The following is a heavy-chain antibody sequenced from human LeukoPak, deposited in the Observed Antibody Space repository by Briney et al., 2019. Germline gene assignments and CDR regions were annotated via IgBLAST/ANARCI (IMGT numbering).Heavy chain of an antibody. J-gene: IGHJ5*02. Sequence: KTSETLSLTCTVSRASITSHYWTWVRQPPGKGLEWIGCIHHTGSTKYNPSLKSRVTISVDTSKNQISLNLRYVTAADTALYYCAREKGDDGVDPWGQGTLVTVSS. CDR3: AREKGDDGVDP. CDR2: IHHTGST. D-gene: IGHD2-8*01. V-gene: IGHV4-59*11. CDR1: RASITSHY.